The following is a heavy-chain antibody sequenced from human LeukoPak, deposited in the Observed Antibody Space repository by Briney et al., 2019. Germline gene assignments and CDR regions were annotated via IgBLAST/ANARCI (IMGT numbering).Heavy chain of an antibody. CDR1: GFTFSSYG. J-gene: IGHJ4*02. V-gene: IGHV3-23*01. D-gene: IGHD4-17*01. CDR3: AKAVEATTYFDY. Sequence: PGGSLRLSCAASGFTFSSYGMSWVRQAPGKGLEWVSAISGSGGTTYYADSVKGRFTISGDNSKNTLYLQMNSLRAEDTAVYYCAKAVEATTYFDYWGQGTLVTVSS. CDR2: ISGSGGTT.